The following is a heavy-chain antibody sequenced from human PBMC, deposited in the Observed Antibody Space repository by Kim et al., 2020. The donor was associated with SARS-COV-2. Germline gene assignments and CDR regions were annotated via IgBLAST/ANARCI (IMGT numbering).Heavy chain of an antibody. V-gene: IGHV1-69*04. CDR2: IIPILGIA. D-gene: IGHD6-13*01. CDR1: GGTFSSYA. Sequence: SVKVSCKASGGTFSSYAISWVRQAPGQGLEWMGRIIPILGIANYAQKFQGRVTITADKSTSTAYMELSSLRSEDTAVYYCVRSKAAAGNWFDPWGQGTLVTVSS. J-gene: IGHJ5*02. CDR3: VRSKAAAGNWFDP.